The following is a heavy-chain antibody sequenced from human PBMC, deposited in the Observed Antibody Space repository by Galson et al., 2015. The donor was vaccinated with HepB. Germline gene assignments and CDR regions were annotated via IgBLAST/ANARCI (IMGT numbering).Heavy chain of an antibody. V-gene: IGHV3-30-3*01. D-gene: IGHD7-27*01. J-gene: IGHJ5*02. Sequence: LRLSCAASGFTFSSYAMHWVRQAPGKGLEWVAVISYDGSNKYYADSVKGRFTISRDNSKNTLYLQMNSLRAEGTAVHYCARESGDWALYNWFDPWGQGTLVTVSS. CDR3: ARESGDWALYNWFDP. CDR2: ISYDGSNK. CDR1: GFTFSSYA.